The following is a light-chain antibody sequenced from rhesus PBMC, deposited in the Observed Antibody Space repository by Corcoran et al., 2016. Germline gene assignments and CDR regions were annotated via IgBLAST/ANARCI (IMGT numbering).Light chain of an antibody. CDR3: QQDYSWPRALT. V-gene: IGKV3-42*01. CDR1: QSVSSS. CDR2: GAS. Sequence: EIVMTQSPATLSLSPGERATLSCRASQSVSSSFAWYQPKPGQAPNLLIYGASSRANGLPERFRGRGSGTEFTLTISSLEPEDVGVYYCQQDYSWPRALTFGGGTKVELK. J-gene: IGKJ4*01.